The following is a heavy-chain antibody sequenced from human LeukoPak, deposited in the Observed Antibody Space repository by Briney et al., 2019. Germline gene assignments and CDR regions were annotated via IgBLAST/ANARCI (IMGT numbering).Heavy chain of an antibody. CDR3: VRRCQDAYTLYCFDY. J-gene: IGHJ4*02. CDR2: MYYSGGT. V-gene: IGHV4-59*01. CDR1: GGPISGYY. Sequence: PSETLSLTCTVSGGPISGYYWSWIRQPPGKGLEWIGHMYYSGGTNYNPSLKSRVTISVDTSKNQFSLKLSSVTAADTAVYYCVRRCQDAYTLYCFDYWGQGTLVTVSS. D-gene: IGHD5-24*01.